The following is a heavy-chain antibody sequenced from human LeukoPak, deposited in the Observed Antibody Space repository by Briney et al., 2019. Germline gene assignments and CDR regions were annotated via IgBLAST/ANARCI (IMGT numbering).Heavy chain of an antibody. CDR3: ARDRYYGSGSPTSDY. V-gene: IGHV3-7*01. CDR1: GFTFSSYW. J-gene: IGHJ4*02. CDR2: MNQGGSEK. D-gene: IGHD3-10*01. Sequence: GGSLRLSCAASGFTFSSYWMSWVRQAPGKGLEWVANMNQGGSEKYYVDSVKGRFTISRDNAKNSLYLQMNSLRAEDTAVYYCARDRYYGSGSPTSDYWGQGTLVTVSS.